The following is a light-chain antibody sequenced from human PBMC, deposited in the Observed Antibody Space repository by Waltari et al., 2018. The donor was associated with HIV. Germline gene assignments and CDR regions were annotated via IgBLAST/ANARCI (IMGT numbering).Light chain of an antibody. V-gene: IGKV4-1*01. CDR3: QQYYSTPRT. Sequence: DIVMTQSPDSLAVSLGERATINCKSSQNVLSRSNNKTYLAWYQQKLGQPPKLLVWWASTRESGVPDRFSGGGSGAHFTLTISSLQAEDVAVYYCQQYYSTPRTFGQGTNVEIK. CDR2: WAS. CDR1: QNVLSRSNNKTY. J-gene: IGKJ1*01.